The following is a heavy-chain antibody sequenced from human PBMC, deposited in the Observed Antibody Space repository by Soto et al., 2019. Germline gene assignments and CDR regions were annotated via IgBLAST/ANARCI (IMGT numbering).Heavy chain of an antibody. Sequence: QVQLVESGGGVVQPGRSLRLSCAASGFTFSSYAMHWVRQAPGKGLEWVAVISYDGSNKYYADSVKGRFTISRDNSQNTLYLQMNSLRAEDTAVYYCARDPLWGTAMVLWYFDLGGRGTLVTVSS. V-gene: IGHV3-30-3*01. CDR3: ARDPLWGTAMVLWYFDL. CDR2: ISYDGSNK. J-gene: IGHJ2*01. D-gene: IGHD5-18*01. CDR1: GFTFSSYA.